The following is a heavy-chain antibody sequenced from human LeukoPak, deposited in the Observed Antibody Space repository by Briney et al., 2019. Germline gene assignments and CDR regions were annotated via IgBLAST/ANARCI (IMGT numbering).Heavy chain of an antibody. J-gene: IGHJ4*02. CDR1: GGSFSGYY. D-gene: IGHD2-2*01. CDR2: INHSGST. Sequence: SETLSLTCAVYGGSFSGYYWSWIRQPPGKGLEWIGEINHSGSTNYNPSLKSRVTISVDTSKNQFSLKLSSVTAADTAVYYCARGTVPAASDYWGQGTLVTVSS. CDR3: ARGTVPAASDY. V-gene: IGHV4-34*01.